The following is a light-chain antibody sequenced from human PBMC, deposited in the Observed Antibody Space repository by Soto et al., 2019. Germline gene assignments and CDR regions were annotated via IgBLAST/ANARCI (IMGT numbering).Light chain of an antibody. CDR3: QSYDTGLSALV. CDR1: NSNFGAGYD. V-gene: IGLV1-40*01. CDR2: GNN. J-gene: IGLJ1*01. Sequence: QSALTQPPSVSGAPGQRVTISCIGSNSNFGAGYDVHWYKQLPGAAPKLVIHGNNNRPSGVPDRFSGSKSGTSASLAITGLQADGEADYFCQSYDTGLSALVFGTGTKVTVL.